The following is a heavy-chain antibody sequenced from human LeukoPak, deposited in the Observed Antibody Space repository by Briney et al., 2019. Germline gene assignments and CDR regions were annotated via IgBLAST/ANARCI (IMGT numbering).Heavy chain of an antibody. J-gene: IGHJ5*02. D-gene: IGHD1-7*01. Sequence: SGPTLVKPTQTLTLTCTFSGFSLSTSGVGVGWIRQPPGKALEWLALIYWSDDKRYSPSLKSRLTITKDTSKNQVVLTMTNMDPVDTATYYCAHRRGTGTRGNWFDPWGQGTLVTVSS. CDR3: AHRRGTGTRGNWFDP. CDR2: IYWSDDK. V-gene: IGHV2-5*01. CDR1: GFSLSTSGVG.